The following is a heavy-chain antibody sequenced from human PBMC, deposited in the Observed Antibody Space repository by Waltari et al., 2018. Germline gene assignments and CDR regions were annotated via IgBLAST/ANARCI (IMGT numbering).Heavy chain of an antibody. CDR1: GFTFSSYS. CDR3: ATYTDSSSSDYAFDI. D-gene: IGHD6-13*01. CDR2: ISSSSSYI. Sequence: EVQLVESGGGLVKPGGSLRLSCAASGFTFSSYSMNWVRQAPGKGLEWVSSISSSSSYIYYADSVKGRCTISRDNAKNSLYLQMNSLRAEDTAVYYCATYTDSSSSDYAFDIWGQGTMVTVSS. V-gene: IGHV3-21*01. J-gene: IGHJ3*02.